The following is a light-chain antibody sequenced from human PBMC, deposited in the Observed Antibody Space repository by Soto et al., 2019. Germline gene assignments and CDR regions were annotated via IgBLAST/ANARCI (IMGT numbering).Light chain of an antibody. CDR2: DAS. Sequence: EIVLTQSPATLSLSPGERATLSCRASQSVSSYLAWIQHKPGQAPRLLIYDASMRPSDIPDRFSGSSSGTDFTLTINSLWREDLAAYYCQQRNTSGHGTKLQT. CDR1: QSVSSY. V-gene: IGKV3-11*01. CDR3: QQRNT. J-gene: IGKJ2*01.